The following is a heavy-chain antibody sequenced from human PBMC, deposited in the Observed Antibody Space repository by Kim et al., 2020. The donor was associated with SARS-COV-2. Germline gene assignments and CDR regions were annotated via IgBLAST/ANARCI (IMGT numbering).Heavy chain of an antibody. J-gene: IGHJ6*02. Sequence: GESLKISCKGSGYSFTSYWISWVRQMPGKGLEWMGRIDPSDSYTNYSPSFQGHVTISADKSISTAYLQWSSLKASDTAMYYCATDLGYCSGGSCYSVWALDHWGQGTTVTVSS. CDR1: GYSFTSYW. CDR2: IDPSDSYT. CDR3: ATDLGYCSGGSCYSVWALDH. V-gene: IGHV5-10-1*01. D-gene: IGHD2-15*01.